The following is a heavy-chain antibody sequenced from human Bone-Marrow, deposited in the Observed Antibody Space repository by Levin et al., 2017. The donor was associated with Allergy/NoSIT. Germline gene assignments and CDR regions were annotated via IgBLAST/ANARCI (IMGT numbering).Heavy chain of an antibody. J-gene: IGHJ5*01. D-gene: IGHD2/OR15-2a*01. CDR1: GYIFTNYD. CDR2: INPHSGET. CDR3: ARDTTAPTWFDS. Sequence: ASVKVSCRASGYIFTNYDINWVRQAPGHGLEWLGWINPHSGETGYGQKFQGRLTLTRDTSTTTAYMDLGSLTSDDTAVYFCARDTTAPTWFDSWGQGTLVTVSS. V-gene: IGHV1-8*02.